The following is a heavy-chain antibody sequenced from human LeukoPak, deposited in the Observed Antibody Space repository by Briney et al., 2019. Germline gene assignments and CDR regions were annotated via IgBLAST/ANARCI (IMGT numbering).Heavy chain of an antibody. Sequence: GGSLRLSCAASGFTFSRYNMNWVCQAPGKGLEWVSFISSGSNTIYYADSVQGRFTISRDNAKNSLYLQMNSLRAEDTAVYYCARGFYSTTWENNWFDPWGQGTLVTVSS. J-gene: IGHJ5*02. D-gene: IGHD2-2*01. V-gene: IGHV3-48*01. CDR3: ARGFYSTTWENNWFDP. CDR2: ISSGSNTI. CDR1: GFTFSRYN.